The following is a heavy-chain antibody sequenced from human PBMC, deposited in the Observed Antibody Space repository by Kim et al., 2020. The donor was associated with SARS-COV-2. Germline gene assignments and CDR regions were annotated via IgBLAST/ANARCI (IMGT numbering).Heavy chain of an antibody. V-gene: IGHV3-64D*06. CDR3: VKGGSTSCYGCYYYYGMDV. Sequence: GGSLRLSCSASGFTFSSYAMHWVRQAPGKGLEYVSAISSNGGSTYYADSVKGRFTISRDNSKNTLYLQMSSLRAEDTAVYYCVKGGSTSCYGCYYYYGMDVWGQGTTVTVSS. D-gene: IGHD2-2*01. J-gene: IGHJ6*02. CDR1: GFTFSSYA. CDR2: ISSNGGST.